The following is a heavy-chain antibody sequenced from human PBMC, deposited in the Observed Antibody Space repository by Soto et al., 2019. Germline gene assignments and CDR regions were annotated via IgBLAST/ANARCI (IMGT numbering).Heavy chain of an antibody. Sequence: ASVKVSCKTSGYTFTSHGISWVRWAPGRGLEWMGWISAYNGDTKYAQRVQDRVSMTTDTSTATAYIELRSLRFDDTATYYCAYRLRYAAYWIDPWGQGTLVTVSS. J-gene: IGHJ5*02. V-gene: IGHV1-18*04. CDR1: GYTFTSHG. D-gene: IGHD1-1*01. CDR3: AYRLRYAAYWIDP. CDR2: ISAYNGDT.